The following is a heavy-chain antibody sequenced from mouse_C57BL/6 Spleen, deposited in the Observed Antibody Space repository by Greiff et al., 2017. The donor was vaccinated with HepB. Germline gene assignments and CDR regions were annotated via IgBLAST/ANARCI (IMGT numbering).Heavy chain of an antibody. J-gene: IGHJ4*01. D-gene: IGHD1-1*01. CDR2: IHPNSGST. CDR3: ARFTTVHYAMDY. CDR1: GYTFTSYW. V-gene: IGHV1-64*01. Sequence: VQLQQPGAELVKPGASVKLSCKASGYTFTSYWMHWVKQRPGQGLEWIGMIHPNSGSTNYNEKFKSKATLTVDKSSSTAYMQLSSLTSEDSAVYYCARFTTVHYAMDYWGQGTSVTVSS.